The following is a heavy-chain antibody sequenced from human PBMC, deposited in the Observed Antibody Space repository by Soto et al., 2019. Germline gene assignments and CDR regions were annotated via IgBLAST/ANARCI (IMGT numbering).Heavy chain of an antibody. V-gene: IGHV3-33*01. J-gene: IGHJ3*02. CDR1: GFTFSSYG. D-gene: IGHD3-9*01. CDR2: IWYDGSNK. CDR3: ARTPHDIGDAFDI. Sequence: GGSLRLSCAASGFTFSSYGMHWVRQAPGKGLEWVAVIWYDGSNKYYADSVKGRFTISRDNSKNTLYLQMNSLRAEDTAVYYCARTPHDIGDAFDIWGQGTMVTVSS.